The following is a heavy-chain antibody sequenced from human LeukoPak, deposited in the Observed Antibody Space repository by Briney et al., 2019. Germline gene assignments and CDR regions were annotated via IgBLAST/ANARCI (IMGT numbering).Heavy chain of an antibody. CDR2: ISGSGGST. CDR3: AREYDSSGYYYAVADAFDI. Sequence: GGSLRLSCAASGFTFSSYAMSWVRQAPGKGLEWVSAISGSGGSTYYADSVKGRFTISRDNSKNTLYLQMNSLRAEDTAVYYCAREYDSSGYYYAVADAFDIWGQGTMVTVSS. V-gene: IGHV3-23*01. D-gene: IGHD3-22*01. J-gene: IGHJ3*02. CDR1: GFTFSSYA.